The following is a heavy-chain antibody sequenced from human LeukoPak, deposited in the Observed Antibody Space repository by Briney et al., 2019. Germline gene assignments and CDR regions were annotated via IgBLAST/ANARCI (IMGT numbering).Heavy chain of an antibody. CDR3: ARLRGYPYYYGMDV. CDR2: ISDSGGPT. CDR1: GFTFDTYA. V-gene: IGHV3-23*01. Sequence: GGSLRLSCAVSGFTFDTYAMSWVRQAPGKGLEWVSAISDSGGPTYYADSVKGRFTISRDNSKNTLYLQMNSLRAEDTAVYYCARLRGYPYYYGMDVWGQGTTVTVSS. J-gene: IGHJ6*02. D-gene: IGHD6-13*01.